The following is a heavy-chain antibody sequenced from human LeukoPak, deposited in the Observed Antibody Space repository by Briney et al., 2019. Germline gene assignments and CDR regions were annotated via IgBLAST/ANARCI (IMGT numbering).Heavy chain of an antibody. D-gene: IGHD3-10*01. Sequence: YWXXXRXXXXRXLEWIGRIQTSGSTNYNPSLKNRVTISIHTSKNQFSLRLSSVTAADTAVFYCARDSPGILDYWGQGTLVTVSS. CDR3: ARDSPGILDY. V-gene: IGHV4-61*02. CDR1: Y. CDR2: IQTSGST. J-gene: IGHJ4*02.